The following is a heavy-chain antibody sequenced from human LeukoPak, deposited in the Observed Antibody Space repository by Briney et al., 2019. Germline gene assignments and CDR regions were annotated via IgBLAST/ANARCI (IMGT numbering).Heavy chain of an antibody. CDR3: AKGVEFSDTNWFDP. J-gene: IGHJ5*02. Sequence: GGSLRLSCAASGFTFSSYAMSWVRQAPGKGLEWVSAISGSGGSTHYADSVRGRFAISRDNSKNTLYLHMNSLRGEDTALYYCAKGVEFSDTNWFDPWGQGTLVTVSS. CDR1: GFTFSSYA. D-gene: IGHD5-24*01. CDR2: ISGSGGST. V-gene: IGHV3-23*01.